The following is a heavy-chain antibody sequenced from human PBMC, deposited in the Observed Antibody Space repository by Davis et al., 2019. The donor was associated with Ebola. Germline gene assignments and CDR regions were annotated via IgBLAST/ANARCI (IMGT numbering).Heavy chain of an antibody. J-gene: IGHJ5*02. CDR1: GFTFNNAW. V-gene: IGHV3-15*01. CDR2: IKSKTNGGTT. Sequence: GGSLRLSCAASGFTFNNAWMSWVRQTPGKGLEWVGRIKSKTNGGTTSYAAPVKGRFTISRDDSKNTLYLEMNSLKIEDTAVYYCTTGRLGDTKKWFDPWGQGALVTVSS. D-gene: IGHD2-21*01. CDR3: TTGRLGDTKKWFDP.